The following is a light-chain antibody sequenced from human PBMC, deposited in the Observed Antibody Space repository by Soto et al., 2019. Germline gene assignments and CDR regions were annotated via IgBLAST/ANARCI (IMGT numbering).Light chain of an antibody. CDR2: DAS. CDR1: QRVSRN. CDR3: QQRSNWLT. J-gene: IGKJ4*01. V-gene: IGKV3-11*01. Sequence: LSVSPGERATLSCRASQRVSRNLVWYQQKPGQAPRLLIYDASNRATGIPARFSGSGSGTDFTLTISSLEPEDFAVYYCQQRSNWLTFGGGTKVDIK.